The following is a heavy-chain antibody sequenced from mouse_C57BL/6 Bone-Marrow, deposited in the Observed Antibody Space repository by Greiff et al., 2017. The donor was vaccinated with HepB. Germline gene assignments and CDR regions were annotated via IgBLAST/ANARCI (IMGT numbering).Heavy chain of an antibody. Sequence: EVQLVESGGDLVKPGGSLKLSCVASGFTFSTSGMSWVRQTPDKRLEWVATINTGGTYTYYPDSVKGRVTISQDTAKSTLFLKMSSVKSEDTAIYYCARDRFDYYFDYWGQGTTLTGSS. J-gene: IGHJ2*01. V-gene: IGHV5-6*01. CDR3: ARDRFDYYFDY. CDR2: INTGGTYT. CDR1: GFTFSTSG. D-gene: IGHD2-14*01.